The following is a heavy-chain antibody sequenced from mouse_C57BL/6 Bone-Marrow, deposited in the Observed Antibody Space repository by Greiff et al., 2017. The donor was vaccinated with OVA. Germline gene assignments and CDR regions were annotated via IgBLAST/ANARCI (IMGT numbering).Heavy chain of an antibody. D-gene: IGHD2-4*01. CDR3: ARLGGLSAWFAY. V-gene: IGHV1-55*01. CDR1: GYTFTSYW. CDR2: IYPGSGST. Sequence: VQLQQSGAELVKPGASVKMSCKASGYTFTSYWITWVKQRPGQGLEWIGDIYPGSGSTNYNEKFKSKATLTVDTSSSTAYMQLSSLTSEDSAVYYCARLGGLSAWFAYWGQGTLVTVSA. J-gene: IGHJ3*01.